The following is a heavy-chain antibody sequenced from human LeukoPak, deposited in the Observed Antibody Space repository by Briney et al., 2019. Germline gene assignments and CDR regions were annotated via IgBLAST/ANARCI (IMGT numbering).Heavy chain of an antibody. Sequence: PSQTLSLTCTVSGGSISSGGYYWSWIRQHPGKGLEWIGYIYYSGSTYYNPSLKSRVTISVDTSKNQFSLKLSSVTVADTAVYYCSRETVITLIFDYWGQGTLVTVSS. CDR3: SRETVITLIFDY. J-gene: IGHJ4*02. CDR2: IYYSGST. D-gene: IGHD3-22*01. V-gene: IGHV4-31*03. CDR1: GGSISSGGYY.